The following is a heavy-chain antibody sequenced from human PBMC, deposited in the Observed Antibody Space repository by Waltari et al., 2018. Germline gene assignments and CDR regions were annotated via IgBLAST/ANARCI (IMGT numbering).Heavy chain of an antibody. J-gene: IGHJ4*02. CDR2: IYHSGST. D-gene: IGHD1-26*01. CDR3: ARMELRGLVFDY. V-gene: IGHV4-38-2*02. CDR1: GYSISSGYY. Sequence: QVQLQASGPGLVKPSETLSLTCTVSGYSISSGYYWGWIRQPPGKGLEWIGSIYHSGSTYYNPSLKSRVTISVDTSKNQFSLKLSSVTAADTAVYYCARMELRGLVFDYWGQGTLVTVSS.